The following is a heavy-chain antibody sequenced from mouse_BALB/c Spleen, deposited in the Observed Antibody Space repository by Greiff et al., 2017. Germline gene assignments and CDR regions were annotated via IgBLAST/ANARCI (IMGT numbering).Heavy chain of an antibody. D-gene: IGHD1-1*01. CDR2: ISSGGST. V-gene: IGHV5-6-5*01. J-gene: IGHJ3*01. CDR3: AREGYGSFAY. CDR1: GFTFSSYA. Sequence: EVMLVESGGGLVQPGGSRKLSCAASGFTFSSYAMSWVRQTPEKRLEWVASISSGGSTYYPDSVKGRFTISRDNARNILYLQMSSLRSEDTAMYYCAREGYGSFAYWGQGTLVTVSA.